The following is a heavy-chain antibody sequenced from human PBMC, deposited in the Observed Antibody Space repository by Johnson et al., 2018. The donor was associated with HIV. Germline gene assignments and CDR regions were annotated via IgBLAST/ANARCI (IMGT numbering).Heavy chain of an antibody. CDR3: AREGSGSWLDAFDI. V-gene: IGHV3-30*04. J-gene: IGHJ3*02. Sequence: VQVVESGGGVVQPGRSLRPSCAASGFTFSSYAMHWVRQAPGKGLEWVAVISYDGSNKYYADSVKGRFTISRDNSKNTLYLQMNSLRAEDTAVYYCAREGSGSWLDAFDIWGQGTMVTVSS. D-gene: IGHD1-26*01. CDR1: GFTFSSYA. CDR2: ISYDGSNK.